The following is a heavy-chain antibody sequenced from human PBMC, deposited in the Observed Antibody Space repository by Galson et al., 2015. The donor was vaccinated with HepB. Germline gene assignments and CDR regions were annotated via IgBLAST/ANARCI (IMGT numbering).Heavy chain of an antibody. V-gene: IGHV3-30-3*01. J-gene: IGHJ4*02. CDR2: ISQDGSNK. Sequence: SLRLSCAASGFTFSHYAMLWVRQAPGEGLEWVAIISQDGSNKFYGDSVKGRFSISRDNSKSTLYLQMNSLRAEDTAVYYCARDSTAAAGDYWGQGTLVTVSS. CDR1: GFTFSHYA. D-gene: IGHD6-13*01. CDR3: ARDSTAAAGDY.